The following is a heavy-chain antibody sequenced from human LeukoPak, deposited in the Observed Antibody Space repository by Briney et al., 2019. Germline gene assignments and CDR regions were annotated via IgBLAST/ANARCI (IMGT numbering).Heavy chain of an antibody. V-gene: IGHV1-46*01. CDR1: GYTITSYY. CDR3: ARDNSVGDNAWRFDP. D-gene: IGHD1-26*01. Sequence: ASVKVSCKASGYTITSYYMHWVRQAPGQGLEWMGLINPTGGSTGYAQKFQGRVTMTRDMSTSTDYMELSSLRSEDTAIYYCARDNSVGDNAWRFDPWGQGTLVTVSS. J-gene: IGHJ5*02. CDR2: INPTGGST.